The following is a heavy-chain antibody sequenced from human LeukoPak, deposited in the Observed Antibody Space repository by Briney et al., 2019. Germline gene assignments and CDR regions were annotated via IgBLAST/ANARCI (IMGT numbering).Heavy chain of an antibody. V-gene: IGHV4-59*01. CDR2: IYYSGRT. CDR3: ARSHSSSFYYGMDV. Sequence: SETLSLTCTVSDGSINDFYWNWIRQPPGKGLEWIGYIYYSGRTNYNPSLKSRVTISVDTSKNQFSLKLSSVTAADTAVYYCARSHSSSFYYGMDVWGQGTTVTVSS. J-gene: IGHJ6*02. CDR1: DGSINDFY. D-gene: IGHD6-6*01.